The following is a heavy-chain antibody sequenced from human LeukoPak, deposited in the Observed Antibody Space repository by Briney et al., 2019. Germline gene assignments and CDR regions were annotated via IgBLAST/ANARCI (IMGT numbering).Heavy chain of an antibody. CDR1: GGSFSGYY. D-gene: IGHD1-7*01. J-gene: IGHJ4*02. V-gene: IGHV4-34*01. Sequence: SETLSLTCAVYGGSFSGYYWSWIRQPPGKGLEWIGEINHSGSTNYNPSLKSRVTISVDTSKNQFSLKLSSVTAADTAVYYCARDWNYGFFDYWGQGILVTVSS. CDR2: INHSGST. CDR3: ARDWNYGFFDY.